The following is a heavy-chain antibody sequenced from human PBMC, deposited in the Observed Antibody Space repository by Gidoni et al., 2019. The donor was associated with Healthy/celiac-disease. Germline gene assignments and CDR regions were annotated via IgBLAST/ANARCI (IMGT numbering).Heavy chain of an antibody. J-gene: IGHJ4*02. V-gene: IGHV4-31*01. CDR1: GGSISSGGYY. CDR3: ARGRVVVAATPGYYFDY. Sequence: QVQPQESGPGLVKPSKTLSLTSTVSGGSISSGGYYWSWIRQHPGKGLEWIGYIYYSGSTYYNPSLKSLVTISVDTSKNQFSLKLSSVTAADTAVYYCARGRVVVAATPGYYFDYWGQGTLVTVSS. D-gene: IGHD2-15*01. CDR2: IYYSGST.